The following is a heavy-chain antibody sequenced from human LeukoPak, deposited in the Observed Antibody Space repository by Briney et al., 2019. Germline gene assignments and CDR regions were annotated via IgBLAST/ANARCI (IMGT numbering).Heavy chain of an antibody. Sequence: ASVKVSCKASGYTFTGYYMHWVRQAPGQGLEWMGWINPNSGGTNYAQKFQGRVTMTRDTSISTAYMELSRLRSDDTAVYYCARDRGYDSSGYYYKKYNWFDPWGQGTLVTLSS. D-gene: IGHD3-22*01. CDR3: ARDRGYDSSGYYYKKYNWFDP. CDR2: INPNSGGT. CDR1: GYTFTGYY. J-gene: IGHJ5*02. V-gene: IGHV1-2*02.